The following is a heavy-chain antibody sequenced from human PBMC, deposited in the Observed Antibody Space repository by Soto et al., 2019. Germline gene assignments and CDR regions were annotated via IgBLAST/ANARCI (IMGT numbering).Heavy chain of an antibody. Sequence: GASVKVSCKASGYAFSNNDISWVRQSTGQGLEWMGWMNPNSGNGGYAQKFQGRITMTRDTSRSTVYMELSSLRSDDTAIYYCARSSGGNFGIIIEGSNWFDPWGQGTLVTVSS. CDR2: MNPNSGNG. D-gene: IGHD3-3*01. CDR1: GYAFSNND. CDR3: ARSSGGNFGIIIEGSNWFDP. J-gene: IGHJ5*02. V-gene: IGHV1-8*01.